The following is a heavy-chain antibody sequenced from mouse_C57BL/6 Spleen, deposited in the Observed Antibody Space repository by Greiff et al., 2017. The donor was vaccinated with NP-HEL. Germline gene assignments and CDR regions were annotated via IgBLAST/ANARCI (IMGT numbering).Heavy chain of an antibody. D-gene: IGHD1-1*01. CDR2: IDPSDSET. CDR1: GYTFTSYW. V-gene: IGHV1-52*01. J-gene: IGHJ4*01. CDR3: ARTPYGSSHYAMDY. Sequence: QVQLQQPGAELVRPGSSVKLSCKASGYTFTSYWMHWVKQRPIQGLEWIGNIDPSDSETHYNQKFKDKATLTVDKSSSTAYMQLSSLTSEDSAVYYCARTPYGSSHYAMDYWGQGTSVAVSS.